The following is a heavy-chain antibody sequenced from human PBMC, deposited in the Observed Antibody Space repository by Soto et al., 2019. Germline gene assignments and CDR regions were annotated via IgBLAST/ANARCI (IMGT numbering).Heavy chain of an antibody. CDR1: GYTFTGHY. J-gene: IGHJ4*02. CDR3: GRGRSGQIVVFY. CDR2: IGPESGDT. V-gene: IGHV1-2*02. Sequence: TAVNVSCKTSGYTFTGHYIPWVRQAPQQGPEWMGEIGPESGDTRYAQKFRGRVTMTMDTSINTVYMELKNLSTDDTAVYYCGRGRSGQIVVFYWGQGTPVTVSS. D-gene: IGHD1-26*01.